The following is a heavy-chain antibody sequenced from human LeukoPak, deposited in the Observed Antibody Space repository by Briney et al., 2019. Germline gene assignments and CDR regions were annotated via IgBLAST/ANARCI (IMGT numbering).Heavy chain of an antibody. V-gene: IGHV1-69*01. D-gene: IGHD4-17*01. CDR2: IIPIFGTA. CDR1: GGTFSSYA. CDR3: ARSTVHRGWFDP. Sequence: GSSVKVSCKASGGTFSSYAISWVRQAPGQGLEWMGGIIPIFGTANYAQKFQGRVTITADESTSTAYMGLSSLRSEDTAVYYCARSTVHRGWFDPWGQGTLVTVSS. J-gene: IGHJ5*02.